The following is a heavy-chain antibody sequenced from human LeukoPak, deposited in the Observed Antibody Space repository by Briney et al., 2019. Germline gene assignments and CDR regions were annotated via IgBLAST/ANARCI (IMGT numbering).Heavy chain of an antibody. D-gene: IGHD4/OR15-4a*01. CDR2: IYYSGST. Sequence: SETLSLTCAVYGGSFSGYYWSWIRQPPGKGLEWIGSIYYSGSTYYNPSLKSRVTISVDTSKNQFSLKLSSVTAADTAVYYCARVPPAAEKHFDYWGQGTLVTVSS. J-gene: IGHJ4*02. V-gene: IGHV4-34*01. CDR3: ARVPPAAEKHFDY. CDR1: GGSFSGYY.